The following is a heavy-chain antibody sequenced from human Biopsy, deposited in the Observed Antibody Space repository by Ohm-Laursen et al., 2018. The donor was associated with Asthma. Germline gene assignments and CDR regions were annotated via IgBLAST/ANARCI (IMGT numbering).Heavy chain of an antibody. D-gene: IGHD2-2*01. CDR2: INSVFGTT. V-gene: IGHV1-69*13. CDR1: GGTFNTYV. Sequence: LVKVSCKSLGGTFNTYVIGWVRQAPGQGLEWMGGINSVFGTTTYPQKFRDRVTITADDSTSTVYMELSSLRSEDTAVYYCARKAGSCISRTCYSLDFWGQGTLVTVSS. J-gene: IGHJ4*02. CDR3: ARKAGSCISRTCYSLDF.